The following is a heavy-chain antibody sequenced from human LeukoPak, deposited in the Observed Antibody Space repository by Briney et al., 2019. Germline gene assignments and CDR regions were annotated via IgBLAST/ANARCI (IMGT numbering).Heavy chain of an antibody. CDR3: SRSSSGWYTFDY. J-gene: IGHJ4*02. CDR2: IGDSGGST. Sequence: GGSLRLSCAASGFTFSSYGMTWVRQAPGKGLEWVSSIGDSGGSTKYADSVKGRFTISRDNFKNTLFLQMNSLRAEDTAVYHCSRSSSGWYTFDYWGQGSLVTVSS. CDR1: GFTFSSYG. D-gene: IGHD6-19*01. V-gene: IGHV3-23*01.